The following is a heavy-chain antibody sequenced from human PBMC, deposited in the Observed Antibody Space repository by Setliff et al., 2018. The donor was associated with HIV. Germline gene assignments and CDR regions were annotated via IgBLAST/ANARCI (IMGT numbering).Heavy chain of an antibody. D-gene: IGHD3-22*01. CDR2: IIPTSGKS. V-gene: IGHV1-69*13. J-gene: IGHJ6*02. CDR1: GYTFTTYG. Sequence: SVKVSCKASGYTFTTYGISWVRQAPGQGLEWMGGIIPTSGKSECAQKFQGRVTITADESTRTAYMGLRSLTSEDTAVYYCARGGWSGGGPLHYSYYYLDVWGQGTAVTVSS. CDR3: ARGGWSGGGPLHYSYYYLDV.